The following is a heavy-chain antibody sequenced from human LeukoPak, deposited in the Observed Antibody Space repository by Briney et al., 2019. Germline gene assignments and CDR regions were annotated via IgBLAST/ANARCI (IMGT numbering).Heavy chain of an antibody. CDR1: GFTLSSYS. V-gene: IGHV3-48*01. Sequence: GGSLRLSCAASGFTLSSYSMNWVRQAPGKGLEWVSYISSYDSSTIYYADSVKGRFTISRDNAKNSLYLQMSSLRAEDTALYYCVRIQGIVGSNWGQGTLVTVSS. D-gene: IGHD1-26*01. CDR2: ISSYDSSTI. J-gene: IGHJ4*02. CDR3: VRIQGIVGSN.